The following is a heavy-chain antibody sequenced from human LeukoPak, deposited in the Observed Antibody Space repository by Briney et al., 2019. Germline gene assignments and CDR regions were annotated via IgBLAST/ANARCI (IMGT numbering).Heavy chain of an antibody. V-gene: IGHV1-69*04. CDR1: GGTFSSYA. J-gene: IGHJ5*02. CDR2: IIPIFGIA. Sequence: ASVKVSCKASGGTFSSYAISWVRQAPGQGLEWMGRIIPIFGIANYAQKFQGRVTITADKSTSTAYMELSSLRSEDTAAYYCARGKVVVENWFDPWGQGTLVTVSS. D-gene: IGHD2-2*01. CDR3: ARGKVVVENWFDP.